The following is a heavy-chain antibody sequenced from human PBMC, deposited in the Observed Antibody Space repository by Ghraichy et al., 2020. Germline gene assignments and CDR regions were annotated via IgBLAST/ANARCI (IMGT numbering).Heavy chain of an antibody. CDR1: GGSVSSGSYY. CDR2: IYYSGST. Sequence: SQTLSLTCTVSGGSVSSGSYYWSWIRQPPGKGLEWIGYIYYSGSTNYNPSLKSRVTISVDTSKNQFSLKLSSVTAADTAVYYCARDSGPKQQLVPFDYWGQGTLVTVSS. CDR3: ARDSGPKQQLVPFDY. D-gene: IGHD6-13*01. V-gene: IGHV4-61*01. J-gene: IGHJ4*02.